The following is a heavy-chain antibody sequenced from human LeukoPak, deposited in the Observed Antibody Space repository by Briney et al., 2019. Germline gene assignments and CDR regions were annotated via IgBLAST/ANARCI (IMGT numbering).Heavy chain of an antibody. Sequence: PGGSLRLSCAASGFTFSSYAMHWVRQAPGKGLEWVAVISYDGSNKYYADSVKGRFTISRDNSKNTLYLRINTLRAEDTAVYYCAKEDYVRRAGLDYWGQGTLVTVSS. V-gene: IGHV3-30-3*01. D-gene: IGHD4-17*01. J-gene: IGHJ4*02. CDR2: ISYDGSNK. CDR3: AKEDYVRRAGLDY. CDR1: GFTFSSYA.